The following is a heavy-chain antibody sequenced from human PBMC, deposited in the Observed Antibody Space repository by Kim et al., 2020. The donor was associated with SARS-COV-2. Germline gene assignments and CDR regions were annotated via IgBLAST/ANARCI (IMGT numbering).Heavy chain of an antibody. J-gene: IGHJ4*01. CDR3: AKGGWYSSPPGGEFAY. Sequence: GGSLRLSCAASGFTFSSYGMHWVRQAPGKGLEWVAVISYDGSNKYYADSVKGRFTISRDNSKNTLYLQMNSLRAEDTAVYYCAKGGWYSSPPGGEFAYWG. CDR1: GFTFSSYG. D-gene: IGHD6-13*01. CDR2: ISYDGSNK. V-gene: IGHV3-30*18.